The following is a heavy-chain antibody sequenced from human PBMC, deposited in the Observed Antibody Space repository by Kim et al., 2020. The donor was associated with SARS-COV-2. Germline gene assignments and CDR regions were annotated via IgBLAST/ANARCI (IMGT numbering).Heavy chain of an antibody. CDR2: IGTSSPYI. V-gene: IGHV3-21*01. CDR3: ARGYCGGGSCHFPDAFDI. J-gene: IGHJ3*02. CDR1: GFTFSRSL. D-gene: IGHD2-15*01. Sequence: GGSLRLSCAASGFTFSRSLMNWVRQPPGKGLEWVSYIGTSSPYISYADSMKGRFTISRDNAENSLYLQMNGLRADDTAVYYCARGYCGGGSCHFPDAFDIWGQGTMVTVSS.